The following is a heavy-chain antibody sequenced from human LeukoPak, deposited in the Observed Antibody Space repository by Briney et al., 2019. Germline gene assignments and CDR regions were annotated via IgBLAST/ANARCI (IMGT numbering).Heavy chain of an antibody. CDR1: GYTLTELP. V-gene: IGHV1-24*01. CDR2: FDPEDGET. CDR3: ATDIRGIADAFDI. D-gene: IGHD6-13*01. J-gene: IGHJ3*02. Sequence: ASVKVSCKVSGYTLTELPMHWVRQAPGKGLEWMGGFDPEDGETIYAQKFQGRVTMTEDISTDTASMELSSLRSEDTAVYYCATDIRGIADAFDIWGQGTMVTASS.